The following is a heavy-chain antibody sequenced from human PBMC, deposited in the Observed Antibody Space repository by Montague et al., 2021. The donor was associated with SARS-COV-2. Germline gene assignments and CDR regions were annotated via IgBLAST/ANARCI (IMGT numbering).Heavy chain of an antibody. D-gene: IGHD6-13*01. CDR2: ISFDGLKK. CDR1: GFTFSSFA. Sequence: SLRLSCAASGFTFSSFAFHWVRQAPGKGLEWVAGISFDGLKKYYGDSVKGRFTISRDNSMNTVHLQMDSLRIEDAALYYRAKDWEMGSAGNFFDYWGQGTVVSVSS. V-gene: IGHV3-30*18. J-gene: IGHJ4*02. CDR3: AKDWEMGSAGNFFDY.